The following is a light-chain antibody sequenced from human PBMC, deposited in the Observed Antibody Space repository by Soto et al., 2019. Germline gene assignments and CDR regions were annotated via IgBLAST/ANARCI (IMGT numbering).Light chain of an antibody. CDR2: AIS. CDR3: RQADSLPRT. V-gene: IGKV1-12*01. CDR1: QGVNNW. J-gene: IGKJ1*01. Sequence: DIQMTQSPSSVSASVGDRVTISCRASQGVNNWLAWYQQKPGKAPKLLIYAISSLQSGVPSRFSGIGSGTDFTLTISSLPPEDSATYYCRQADSLPRTFGQGTKVEIK.